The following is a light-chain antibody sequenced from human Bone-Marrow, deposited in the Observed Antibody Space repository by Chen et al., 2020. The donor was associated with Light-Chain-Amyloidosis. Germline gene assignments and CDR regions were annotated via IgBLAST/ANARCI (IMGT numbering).Light chain of an antibody. CDR2: RDT. V-gene: IGLV3-25*03. J-gene: IGLJ2*01. Sequence: SYGLTQPPSVSVQPGRTARIACSGDDLPTKYAYWYQQKPGQAPVLVIHRDTERPSGISERFSGSSSGTTATLTISGVQAEDEADYHCQSADSSGTYEVIFGGGTKLTVL. CDR1: DLPTKY. CDR3: QSADSSGTYEVI.